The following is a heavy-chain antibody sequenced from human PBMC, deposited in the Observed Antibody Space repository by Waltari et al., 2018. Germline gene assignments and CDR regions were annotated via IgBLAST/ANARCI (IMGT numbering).Heavy chain of an antibody. V-gene: IGHV1-2*02. J-gene: IGHJ6*02. CDR1: GNTLSGYF. CDR3: ATDRGGYPGMDV. D-gene: IGHD5-12*01. CDR2: SKFNTGGT. Sequence: QVLLAQSGAEVKMPGASVRVSCSGNTLSGYFLHLVRQAPGQGLEWMGWSKFNTGGTLYAQKFQGRVTMTRDTSIATAYMELSGLRYDDTAVYYCATDRGGYPGMDVWGQGTTVTVSS.